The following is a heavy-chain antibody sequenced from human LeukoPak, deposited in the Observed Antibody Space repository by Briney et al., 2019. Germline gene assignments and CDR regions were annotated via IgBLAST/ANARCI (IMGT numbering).Heavy chain of an antibody. J-gene: IGHJ5*02. Sequence: GGSLRLSCAASGVTFSSYAMHWVRQAPGKGLEWVAVISYDGSNKYYADSVKGRFTISRDNSKNTLYLQMNSLRAEDTAVYYCARGREQQLATFDPWGQGTLVTVSS. V-gene: IGHV3-30-3*01. CDR3: ARGREQQLATFDP. CDR2: ISYDGSNK. CDR1: GVTFSSYA. D-gene: IGHD6-13*01.